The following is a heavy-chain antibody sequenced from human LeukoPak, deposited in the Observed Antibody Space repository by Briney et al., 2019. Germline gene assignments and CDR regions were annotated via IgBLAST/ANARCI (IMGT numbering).Heavy chain of an antibody. CDR1: GFTFGSYS. CDR3: AREEYLGYCSSTSCSFFDY. J-gene: IGHJ4*02. D-gene: IGHD2-2*01. V-gene: IGHV3-21*01. CDR2: ISSSSSYI. Sequence: KAGGSLRLSCAASGFTFGSYSMNWVRQAPGKGLEWVSSISSSSSYIYYADSVKGRFTISRDNAKNSLYLQMNSLRAEDTAVYYCAREEYLGYCSSTSCSFFDYWGQGTLVTVSS.